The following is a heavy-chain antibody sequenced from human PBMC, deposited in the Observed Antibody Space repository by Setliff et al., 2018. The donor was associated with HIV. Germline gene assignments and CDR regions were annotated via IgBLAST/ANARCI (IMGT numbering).Heavy chain of an antibody. CDR1: GGSISSGNYY. Sequence: PSETLSLTCTVSGGSISSGNYYWSWIRQPAGKGLEWIGHISTSGRTNYNPSLMSRLTISVDTSKNQFSLKLSSVTAADTAVYHCARGNSRRLRVHYYYYYMDVWGKGTTVTVSS. V-gene: IGHV4-61*09. D-gene: IGHD4-17*01. CDR2: ISTSGRT. CDR3: ARGNSRRLRVHYYYYYMDV. J-gene: IGHJ6*03.